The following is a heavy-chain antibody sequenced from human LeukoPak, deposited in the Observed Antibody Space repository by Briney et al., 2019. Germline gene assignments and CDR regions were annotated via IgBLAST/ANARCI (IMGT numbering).Heavy chain of an antibody. D-gene: IGHD6-19*01. Sequence: PSETLSLTCTVSGDSISSYYWTWIRQPPGKGLEWIGYIYYSGSTNYSPSLKSRVTMSVDTSKNQFSLKLSSVTAADTAVYYCARGGGWYYHWGQGTLVTVSS. CDR1: GDSISSYY. J-gene: IGHJ5*02. CDR2: IYYSGST. V-gene: IGHV4-59*01. CDR3: ARGGGWYYH.